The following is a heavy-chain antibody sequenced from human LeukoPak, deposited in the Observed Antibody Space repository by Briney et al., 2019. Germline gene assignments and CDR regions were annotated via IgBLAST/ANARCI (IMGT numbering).Heavy chain of an antibody. Sequence: SETLSLTCTVSGGSISSSSYYWGWIRQPPGKGLEWIGSIYYSGITYYNPSLRSRVTISVDTSKNQFSLKLSSVTAADTALYYCARGLWFGDENPPYFDYWGQGTLVTVSS. CDR3: ARGLWFGDENPPYFDY. CDR2: IYYSGIT. V-gene: IGHV4-39*07. D-gene: IGHD3-10*01. CDR1: GGSISSSSYY. J-gene: IGHJ4*02.